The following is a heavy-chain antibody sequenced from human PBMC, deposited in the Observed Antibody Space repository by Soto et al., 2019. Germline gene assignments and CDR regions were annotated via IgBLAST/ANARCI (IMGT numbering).Heavy chain of an antibody. Sequence: ASVKVSCKASGYTFTSYYMHWVRQAPGQRLEWMGIINPSNGNTNYSQKFQGRVTITRDTSASTAYMELSSLRSEDTAVYYCARVGDGSGSYYNSYYYYYYMDVWGKGTTVTVSS. CDR2: INPSNGNT. J-gene: IGHJ6*03. CDR1: GYTFTSYY. V-gene: IGHV1-46*01. D-gene: IGHD3-10*01. CDR3: ARVGDGSGSYYNSYYYYYYMDV.